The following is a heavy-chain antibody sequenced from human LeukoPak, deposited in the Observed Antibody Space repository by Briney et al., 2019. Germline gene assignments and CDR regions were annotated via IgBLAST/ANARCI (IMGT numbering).Heavy chain of an antibody. Sequence: SETLSLTRTVSGGSISSNCWSWIRQPPGKGLEWIGCIYASGTANYNPSLKGRLSMSADTSNNQFFLTVRSVTAADTAVYYCGGRGFWGQGTLVTVSS. CDR2: IYASGTA. J-gene: IGHJ4*02. CDR3: GGRGF. CDR1: GGSISSNC. D-gene: IGHD3-10*01. V-gene: IGHV4-4*09.